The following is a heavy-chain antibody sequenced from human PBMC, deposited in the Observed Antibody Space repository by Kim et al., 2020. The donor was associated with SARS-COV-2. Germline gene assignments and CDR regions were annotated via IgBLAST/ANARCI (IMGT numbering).Heavy chain of an antibody. CDR3: ARRAVLRYFDWSYYYYGMDV. J-gene: IGHJ6*02. V-gene: IGHV4-39*01. CDR1: GGSISSSSYY. D-gene: IGHD3-9*01. CDR2: IYYSGST. Sequence: SETLSLTCTVSGGSISSSSYYWSWIRQPPGKGLEWIGSIYYSGSTYYNPSLKSRVTISVDTSKNQFSLKLSSVTAADTAVYYCARRAVLRYFDWSYYYYGMDVWGQGTTVTVSS.